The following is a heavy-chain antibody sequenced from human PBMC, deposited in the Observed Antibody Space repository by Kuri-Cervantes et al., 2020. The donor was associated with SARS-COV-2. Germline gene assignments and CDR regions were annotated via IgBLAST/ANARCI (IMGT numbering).Heavy chain of an antibody. CDR1: GFTFSSYA. V-gene: IGHV3-23*01. D-gene: IGHD1-1*01. J-gene: IGHJ3*02. CDR3: AKAQTGRSPDAFDI. CDR2: ISGSGGST. Sequence: GTLRLFCAASGFTFSSYAMIWARQAPGKGVEWVSAISGSGGSTYYADSVKGRFTISRDNSKNTLYLQMNSLRAEDTAVYYCAKAQTGRSPDAFDIWGQGTMVTVSS.